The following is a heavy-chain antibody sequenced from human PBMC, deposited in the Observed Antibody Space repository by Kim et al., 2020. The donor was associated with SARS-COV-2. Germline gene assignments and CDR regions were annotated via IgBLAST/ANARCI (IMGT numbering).Heavy chain of an antibody. Sequence: KGRFTIARDNSKNTLYLQMNSLRAEDTAVYYCAKSGRNCSGGSCLYYFDYWGQGTLVTVSS. D-gene: IGHD2-15*01. J-gene: IGHJ4*02. CDR3: AKSGRNCSGGSCLYYFDY. V-gene: IGHV3-23*01.